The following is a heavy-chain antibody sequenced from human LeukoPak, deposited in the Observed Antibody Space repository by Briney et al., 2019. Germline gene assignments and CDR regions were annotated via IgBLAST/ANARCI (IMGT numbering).Heavy chain of an antibody. CDR3: AKGSGVVVVAAITFDY. J-gene: IGHJ4*02. CDR1: GFTFSSYA. CDR2: ISGSGGST. D-gene: IGHD2-15*01. Sequence: PGGSLRLSCAASGFTFSSYAMSWVRQAPGKGLEWVSAISGSGGSTYYADSVKGRFTISRDNSKNTLYLQMNSLRAEDTAVYYCAKGSGVVVVAAITFDYWGQETLVTVSS. V-gene: IGHV3-23*01.